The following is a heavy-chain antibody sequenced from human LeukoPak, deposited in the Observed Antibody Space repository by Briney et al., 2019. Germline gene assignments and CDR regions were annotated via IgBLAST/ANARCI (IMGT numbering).Heavy chain of an antibody. D-gene: IGHD6-19*01. CDR3: AKGFDSSGWVGYLDY. J-gene: IGHJ4*02. Sequence: GGSLRLSCAASGFTFSSYGMHWVRQAPGKGLEWVAVISYDGSNKYYADSVKGRFTISRDNSKNTLYLQMNSLRAEDTAVYYCAKGFDSSGWVGYLDYWGQGTLVTVSS. CDR2: ISYDGSNK. V-gene: IGHV3-30*18. CDR1: GFTFSSYG.